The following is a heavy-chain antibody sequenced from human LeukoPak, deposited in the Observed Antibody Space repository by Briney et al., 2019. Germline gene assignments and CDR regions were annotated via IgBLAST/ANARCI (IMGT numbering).Heavy chain of an antibody. D-gene: IGHD3-10*01. J-gene: IGHJ3*02. CDR1: GFTFSSYS. CDR3: AILSSGDAFDI. Sequence: GGSLRLSCAASGFTFSSYSMNWVRQAPGKGLEWVSSISSSSSYIYYADSVKGRFTISRDSAKNSLYLQMNSLRAEDTAVYYCAILSSGDAFDIWGQGTMVTVSS. V-gene: IGHV3-21*01. CDR2: ISSSSSYI.